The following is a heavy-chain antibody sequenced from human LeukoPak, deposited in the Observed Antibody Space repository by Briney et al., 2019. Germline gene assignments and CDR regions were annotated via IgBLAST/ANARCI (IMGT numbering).Heavy chain of an antibody. Sequence: SETLSLTCTVSSDSISSSRFYGGWIRQPPGRGLEWIATVSYSGSTYYNPSLRSRVTMSIDTSKNQFSLKLSSVTAADTAVYYCASLLSGFISSWCPDYYYGVDVWGQGTTVSVSS. J-gene: IGHJ6*02. V-gene: IGHV4-39*01. CDR1: SDSISSSRFY. D-gene: IGHD6-13*01. CDR3: ASLLSGFISSWCPDYYYGVDV. CDR2: VSYSGST.